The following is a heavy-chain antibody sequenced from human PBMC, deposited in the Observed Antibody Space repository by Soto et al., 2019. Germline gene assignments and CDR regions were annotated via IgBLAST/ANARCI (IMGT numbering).Heavy chain of an antibody. CDR2: IYYSGST. CDR3: AEIYSGSPGGTLRY. V-gene: IGHV4-31*03. CDR1: GGSISSGGYD. D-gene: IGHD1-26*01. J-gene: IGHJ4*02. Sequence: QVQLQESGPGLVKPSQTLSLTCTVSGGSISSGGYDWSWIRQHPGKGLEWIGYIYYSGSTYYNPSLKSRVTISVDTSKNQFSLKLSSVTAADTAVYYCAEIYSGSPGGTLRYWGQGTLVNVSS.